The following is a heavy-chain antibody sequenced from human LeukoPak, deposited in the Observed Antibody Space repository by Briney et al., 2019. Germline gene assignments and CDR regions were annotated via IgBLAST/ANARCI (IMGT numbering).Heavy chain of an antibody. Sequence: GESLKISCKGSGYSFTSYWIGLVRQMPGKGLEWMGIIYPGDSDTRYSPPFQGQVTISGDKCISNAYVQWRSLKASDTAMYYCARRKEWELSLWGQGTLVTVSS. CDR3: ARRKEWELSL. CDR1: GYSFTSYW. V-gene: IGHV5-51*01. J-gene: IGHJ4*02. CDR2: IYPGDSDT. D-gene: IGHD1-26*01.